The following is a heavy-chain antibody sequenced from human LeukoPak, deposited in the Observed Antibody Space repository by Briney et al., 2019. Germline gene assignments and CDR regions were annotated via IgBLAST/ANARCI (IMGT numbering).Heavy chain of an antibody. V-gene: IGHV1-69*13. J-gene: IGHJ4*02. D-gene: IGHD5-12*01. CDR2: IIPIFGTA. Sequence: SVKVSCKASGGTFSSYAISWVRQAPGQGLEWMGGIIPIFGTANYAQKFQGRVTITADESTSTAYMELRSLRSDDTAVYYCARVPIGYELGKATNDYWGQGTLVTVSS. CDR3: ARVPIGYELGKATNDY. CDR1: GGTFSSYA.